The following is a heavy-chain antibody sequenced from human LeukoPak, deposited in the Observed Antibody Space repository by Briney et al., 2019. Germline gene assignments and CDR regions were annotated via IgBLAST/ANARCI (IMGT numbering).Heavy chain of an antibody. Sequence: GGSLRLSCAASGFTFSSYAMHWVRQAPGKGLEWVAVISYDGSNKYYADSVKGRFTISRDNSKNTLYLQMNSLRAEDTAVYYCARDASPTISSIGDYWGQGTLATVSS. CDR1: GFTFSSYA. CDR2: ISYDGSNK. V-gene: IGHV3-30*04. CDR3: ARDASPTISSIGDY. J-gene: IGHJ4*02. D-gene: IGHD4/OR15-4a*01.